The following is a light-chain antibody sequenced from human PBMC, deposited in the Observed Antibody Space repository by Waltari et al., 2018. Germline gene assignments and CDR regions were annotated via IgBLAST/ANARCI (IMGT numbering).Light chain of an antibody. V-gene: IGLV2-14*01. CDR2: EVF. CDR3: SSYTSSSSVV. Sequence: QSALTQPASVSGSPGQSTTISCTGTSSDIGPYNYVSWYQQFPGTAPKLIIYEVFKRASGISDRFSGSKSGNTAALTISGLQDEDEADYYCSSYTSSSSVVFGGGTKLAVL. CDR1: SSDIGPYNY. J-gene: IGLJ2*01.